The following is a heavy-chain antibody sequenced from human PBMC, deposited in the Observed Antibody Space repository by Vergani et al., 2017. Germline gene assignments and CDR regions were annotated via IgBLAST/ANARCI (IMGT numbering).Heavy chain of an antibody. CDR3: ASGTSRYYYYYGMDV. Sequence: QVQLQESGPGLVKPSETLSLTCTVSGGSISSYYWSWIRQPPGKGLEWIGYIYYSGSTNYNPSLKSRVTISVDTSKNQFSLKRSSVTAADTAVYYCASGTSRYYYYYGMDVWGQGP. CDR2: IYYSGST. V-gene: IGHV4-59*12. J-gene: IGHJ6*02. D-gene: IGHD2-2*01. CDR1: GGSISSYY.